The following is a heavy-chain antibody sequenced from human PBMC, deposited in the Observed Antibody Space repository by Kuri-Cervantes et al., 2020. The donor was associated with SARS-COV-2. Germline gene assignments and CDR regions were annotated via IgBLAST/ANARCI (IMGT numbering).Heavy chain of an antibody. J-gene: IGHJ4*02. Sequence: GGSLRLSCAASGFTFSSYWMSWVRQAPGKGLEWVANIKQDGSEKYYVGSVKGRFTISRDNAKNSLYLQMNSLRAEDTAVYYCAREPQGYSGYDYFDYWGQGTLVTVSS. D-gene: IGHD5-12*01. CDR1: GFTFSSYW. CDR3: AREPQGYSGYDYFDY. V-gene: IGHV3-7*01. CDR2: IKQDGSEK.